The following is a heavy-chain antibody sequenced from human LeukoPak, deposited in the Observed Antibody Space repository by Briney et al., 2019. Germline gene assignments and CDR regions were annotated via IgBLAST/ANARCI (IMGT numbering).Heavy chain of an antibody. CDR2: TYYRSKWYN. V-gene: IGHV6-1*01. D-gene: IGHD6-13*01. CDR3: GKDPDCSSWYDYYYYGKDV. Sequence: SQTLSLTCAISGDSVSSNSAAWNWIRQSPSRGLEWLGRTYYRSKWYNDYAVSVKSRITINPDTSKNQFSLQLNSVTPEDTAVYYCGKDPDCSSWYDYYYYGKDVWGQGTTVTVSS. CDR1: GDSVSSNSAA. J-gene: IGHJ6*02.